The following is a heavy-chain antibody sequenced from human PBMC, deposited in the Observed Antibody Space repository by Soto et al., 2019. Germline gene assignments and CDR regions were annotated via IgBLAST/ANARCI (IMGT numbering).Heavy chain of an antibody. Sequence: EVPLVESGGGVVQPGGSLRLSCAASGFTFIGYWMHWVRQGPGKGLVWVARINKDGIDTTYADSVKGRFTISRDNTKSMGYLEMNSLRADDTAVYYCARDGSMVRERWFDPWGQGTLVTVSS. CDR2: INKDGIDT. CDR1: GFTFIGYW. D-gene: IGHD3-10*01. J-gene: IGHJ5*02. V-gene: IGHV3-74*03. CDR3: ARDGSMVRERWFDP.